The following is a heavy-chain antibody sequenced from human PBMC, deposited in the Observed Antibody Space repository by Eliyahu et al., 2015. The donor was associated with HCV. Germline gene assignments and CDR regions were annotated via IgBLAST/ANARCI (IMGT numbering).Heavy chain of an antibody. CDR2: INPSGGST. Sequence: QVQLVQSGAEVKKPGASVKVSCKASGYTFTSYYMHWVRQAPGQGLEWMGIINPSGGSTSYAQKFQGRVTMTRDTSTSTVYMELSSLRSEDTAVYYCARGSGGRGITGTPLLWGQGTLVTVSS. CDR3: ARGSGGRGITGTPLL. CDR1: GYTFTSYY. J-gene: IGHJ4*02. D-gene: IGHD1-7*01. V-gene: IGHV1-46*01.